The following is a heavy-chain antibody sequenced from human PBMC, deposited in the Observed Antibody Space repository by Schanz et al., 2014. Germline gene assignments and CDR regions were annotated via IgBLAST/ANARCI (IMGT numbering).Heavy chain of an antibody. CDR1: GFTFSTYW. V-gene: IGHV3-7*03. D-gene: IGHD7-27*01. J-gene: IGHJ3*02. CDR3: ARENLNWEAFDI. CDR2: IKQDESER. Sequence: EVQLVESGGGLVQPGGSLRLSCAASGFTFSTYWMSWVRQAPGKGLEWVANIKQDESERSYVDSVKGRFTISRDSAKNSLYLEMTSLRGEDTAVYYCARENLNWEAFDIWGQGTVVTVSS.